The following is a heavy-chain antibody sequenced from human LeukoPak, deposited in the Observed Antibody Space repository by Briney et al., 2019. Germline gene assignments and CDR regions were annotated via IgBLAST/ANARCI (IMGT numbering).Heavy chain of an antibody. CDR3: TRDPTYYDYVWGVIFDY. CDR1: GFTFGDYA. J-gene: IGHJ4*02. CDR2: IRSKAYGGTT. Sequence: PGGSLRLSCTASGFTFGDYAMSWFRQAPGKGLEWVGFIRSKAYGGTTEYAASVKGRFTISRDDSKSTAYLQMNSLKTEDTAVYYCTRDPTYYDYVWGVIFDYWGQGTLVTVSS. V-gene: IGHV3-49*03. D-gene: IGHD3-16*01.